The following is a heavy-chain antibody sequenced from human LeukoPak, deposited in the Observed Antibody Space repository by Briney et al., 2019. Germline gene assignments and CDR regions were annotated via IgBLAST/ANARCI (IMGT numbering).Heavy chain of an antibody. CDR3: ARNTYYYDSSGGDDAFDI. Sequence: GGSLRLSCAASGFTFSSYAMHWVRQAPGKGLEWVAVISYDGSNKYYADSVKGRFTISRDNSKNTLYLQMNSLRAEDTAVYYCARNTYYYDSSGGDDAFDIWGQGTMVTVSS. CDR1: GFTFSSYA. D-gene: IGHD3-22*01. CDR2: ISYDGSNK. J-gene: IGHJ3*02. V-gene: IGHV3-30-3*02.